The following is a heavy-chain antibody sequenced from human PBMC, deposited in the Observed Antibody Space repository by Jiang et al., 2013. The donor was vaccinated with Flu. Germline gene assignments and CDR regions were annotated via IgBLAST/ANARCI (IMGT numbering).Heavy chain of an antibody. D-gene: IGHD3-9*01. CDR3: ARDPMYYDILTGYYFAGDFDY. J-gene: IGHJ4*02. V-gene: IGHV6-1*01. CDR2: TYYRSKWYN. CDR1: GDSVSSNSAA. Sequence: QTLSLTRAISGDSVSSNSAAWNWIRQSPSRGLEWLGRTYYRSKWYNDYAVSVKSRITINPDTSKNQFSLQLNSVTPEDTAVYYCARDPMYYDILTGYYFAGDFDYWGQGTLVTVSS.